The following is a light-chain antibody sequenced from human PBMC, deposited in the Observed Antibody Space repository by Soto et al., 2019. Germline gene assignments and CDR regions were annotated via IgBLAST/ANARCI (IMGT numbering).Light chain of an antibody. CDR1: SSDVGGYNY. CDR3: SSNTSSGNYV. Sequence: QSALTQPASVSGSPGQSIAISCTGTSSDVGGYNYVSWYQQHPGKAPKLMIYDVSNRPSGVSNRFSGSKSGNTASLTISGLQAEDEADYYCSSNTSSGNYVFRTGTKVPVL. V-gene: IGLV2-14*03. J-gene: IGLJ1*01. CDR2: DVS.